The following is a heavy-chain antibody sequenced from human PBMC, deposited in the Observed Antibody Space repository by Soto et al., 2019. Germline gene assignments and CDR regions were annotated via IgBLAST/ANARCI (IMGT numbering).Heavy chain of an antibody. CDR2: ISPYNGDT. Sequence: QVQLVQSGAEVKKPGASVKVSCQASGYTFTNYGISWVRQAPGQGLEWVGWISPYNGDTRYAQNVQGRVTLTTDTSTSAAYMELRSLRSDDTALYYCARRGCNKWDEDFDFWGQGTLVTVSS. V-gene: IGHV1-18*01. D-gene: IGHD1-26*01. CDR3: ARRGCNKWDEDFDF. J-gene: IGHJ4*02. CDR1: GYTFTNYG.